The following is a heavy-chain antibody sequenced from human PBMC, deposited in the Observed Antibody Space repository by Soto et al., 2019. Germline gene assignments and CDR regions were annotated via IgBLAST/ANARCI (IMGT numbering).Heavy chain of an antibody. CDR3: ATSGLLPNDAFDI. CDR1: GFTFSNAW. V-gene: IGHV3-15*01. CDR2: MKSKTDGGTT. Sequence: GGSLRLSCAASGFTFSNAWMSWVRQAPGKGLEWVGRMKSKTDGGTTDYAAPVKGRFTISRDDSKNTLYLQMNSLKTEDTAVYYCATSGLLPNDAFDIWGQGTMVTVSS. J-gene: IGHJ3*02.